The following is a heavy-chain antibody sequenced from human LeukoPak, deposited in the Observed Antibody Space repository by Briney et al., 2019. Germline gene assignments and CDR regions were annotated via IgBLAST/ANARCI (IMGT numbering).Heavy chain of an antibody. D-gene: IGHD1-26*01. Sequence: SVKVSCKASGGAFSSYAISWVRQAPGQGLEWMGGIIPIFGTANYAQKFQGRVTITADESTSTAYMELSSLRSEDTAVYYCARASWELLRGTTRYYFDYWGQGTLVTVSS. J-gene: IGHJ4*02. CDR2: IIPIFGTA. V-gene: IGHV1-69*13. CDR1: GGAFSSYA. CDR3: ARASWELLRGTTRYYFDY.